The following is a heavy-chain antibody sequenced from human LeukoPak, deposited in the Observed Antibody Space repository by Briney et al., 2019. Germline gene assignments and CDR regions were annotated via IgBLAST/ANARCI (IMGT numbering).Heavy chain of an antibody. CDR3: ARFGSSTWYKGAFDI. CDR2: IVHSGNT. D-gene: IGHD1-1*01. V-gene: IGHV4-34*12. Sequence: SETLSLTCAVYGGSFSGYYWSWIRQPPGKGLEWIGEIVHSGNTKYNPSLKSRVTISVDTSKNQFSLNLTSVTAADTAVYYCARFGSSTWYKGAFDIWGQGTMVTVAS. J-gene: IGHJ3*02. CDR1: GGSFSGYY.